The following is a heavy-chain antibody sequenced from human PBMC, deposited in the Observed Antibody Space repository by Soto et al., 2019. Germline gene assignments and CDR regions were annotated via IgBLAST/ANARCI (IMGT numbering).Heavy chain of an antibody. Sequence: EVQLVESGGGLVQPGGSLRLSCAASGFTFSRDWMHWVRQSPGKGLVWVSRIKGDGTITNYADSVKSRFTTSRDNAKNTVYLQLNSLTTEDTAVYYCARGGLGNYYNDYWGQGTLVTVSS. J-gene: IGHJ4*02. V-gene: IGHV3-74*01. CDR1: GFTFSRDW. CDR2: IKGDGTIT. D-gene: IGHD3-10*01. CDR3: ARGGLGNYYNDY.